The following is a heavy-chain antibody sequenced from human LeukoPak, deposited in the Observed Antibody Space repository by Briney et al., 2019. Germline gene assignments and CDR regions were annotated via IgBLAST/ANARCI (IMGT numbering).Heavy chain of an antibody. D-gene: IGHD5-18*01. CDR1: GGTFSSYA. CDR2: IIPIFGTA. CDR3: ARERRYSYGSYYFDY. J-gene: IGHJ4*02. V-gene: IGHV1-69*13. Sequence: SVKVSCKVSGGTFSSYAISWVRQAPGQGLEWMGGIIPIFGTANYAQKFQGRVTITADESTSTAYMELSSLRSEDTAVYYCARERRYSYGSYYFDYWGQGTLVTVSS.